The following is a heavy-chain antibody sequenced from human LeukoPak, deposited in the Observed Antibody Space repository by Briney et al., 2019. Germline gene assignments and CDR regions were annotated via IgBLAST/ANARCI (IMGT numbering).Heavy chain of an antibody. V-gene: IGHV4-4*07. Sequence: SETLSLTCTVSGGSISSYYWSWIRQPAGKGLEWIGRIYTSGSTNYNPSLKSRVTISVDTSKNQFSLKLSSVTAADTAVYYCARDVHYYDSSGYFLDAFDIWGQGTMVTVSS. CDR3: ARDVHYYDSSGYFLDAFDI. CDR1: GGSISSYY. CDR2: IYTSGST. J-gene: IGHJ3*02. D-gene: IGHD3-22*01.